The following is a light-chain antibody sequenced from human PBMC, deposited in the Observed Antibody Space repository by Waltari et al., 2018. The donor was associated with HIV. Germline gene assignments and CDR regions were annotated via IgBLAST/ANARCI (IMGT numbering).Light chain of an antibody. V-gene: IGLV3-21*04. Sequence: YVLPQPPSVSVAPGEAARISCGGNNIEDKTVHWYQQKPGQAPVLVIYYNDDRPSGIPERFSGSNSQNTATLTISRVEAGDEADYYCQVWDDIIGPYVVFGGGTKLTVL. CDR3: QVWDDIIGPYVV. J-gene: IGLJ3*02. CDR2: YND. CDR1: NIEDKT.